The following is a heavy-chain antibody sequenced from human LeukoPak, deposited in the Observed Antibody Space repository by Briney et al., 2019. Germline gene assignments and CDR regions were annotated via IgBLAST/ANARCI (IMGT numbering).Heavy chain of an antibody. CDR2: ISWNSGSI. J-gene: IGHJ4*02. CDR3: AKDISGRPQYYFDY. CDR1: GFTFDDYA. V-gene: IGHV3-9*03. D-gene: IGHD3-10*01. Sequence: GGSLRLSCAASGFTFDDYAMHWVRQAPGKGLEWVSGISWNSGSIGYADSVKGRFTISRDNAKNSLYLQMNSLRAQDMALYYCAKDISGRPQYYFDYWGQGTLVTVSS.